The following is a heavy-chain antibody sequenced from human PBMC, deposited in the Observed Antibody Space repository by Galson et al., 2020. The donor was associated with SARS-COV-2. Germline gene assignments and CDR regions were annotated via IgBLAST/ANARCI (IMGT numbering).Heavy chain of an antibody. CDR3: TRDYNDRSGYYLLKGY. D-gene: IGHD3-22*01. Sequence: GGSLRLSCTTSGFTFGDSAMSWFRQAPGKGLEWVGFIRSNSYGGTTGYAASVKGRFIVSRDDSKSIAYLQMNSLKTEDTAVYYCTRDYNDRSGYYLLKGYWGQGTLVTVSS. CDR1: GFTFGDSA. J-gene: IGHJ4*02. CDR2: IRSNSYGGTT. V-gene: IGHV3-49*03.